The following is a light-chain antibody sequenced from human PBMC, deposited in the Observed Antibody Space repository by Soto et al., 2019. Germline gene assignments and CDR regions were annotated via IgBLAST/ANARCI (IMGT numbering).Light chain of an antibody. J-gene: IGKJ1*01. CDR2: GTS. V-gene: IGKV3-20*01. Sequence: EIVLTQSPGTLSLSPGESATLSCRASQSVSSNSLAWYRRNPGQPPSLLIYGTSTRATDIPRRFSGSGSGTDFTLTITRLETEDFAVYFCQQYGDSPPTFGQGNKVEVK. CDR1: QSVSSNS. CDR3: QQYGDSPPT.